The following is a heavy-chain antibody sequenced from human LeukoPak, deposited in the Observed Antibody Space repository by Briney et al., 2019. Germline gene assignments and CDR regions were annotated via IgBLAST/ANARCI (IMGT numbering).Heavy chain of an antibody. CDR3: ARDVYEGFGERVVDAFDF. Sequence: ASVTVSLTGSGYTFINYTIAWVRQAPGQGLEWMGCICAYNGDTNYGQRVQGRVAITTDTSTRTAYMELRGLRSDDTAVYYCARDVYEGFGERVVDAFDFWGQGTMVTVSS. J-gene: IGHJ3*01. V-gene: IGHV1-18*01. CDR2: ICAYNGDT. CDR1: GYTFINYT. D-gene: IGHD3-10*01.